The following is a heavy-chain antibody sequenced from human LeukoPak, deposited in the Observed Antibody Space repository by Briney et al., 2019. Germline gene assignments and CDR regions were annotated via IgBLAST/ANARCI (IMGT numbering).Heavy chain of an antibody. CDR2: ISGSQTTT. CDR1: GFTFSSYF. D-gene: IGHD5-12*01. Sequence: GGSLRLSCAASGFTFSSYFMTWVRQAPGKGLEWVSTISGSQTTTYYTDSVKGRFTISRDNSKNSVYLQMNSLRPEDTAVYYCSRDRLGGLDYWGQGTLVTVSS. V-gene: IGHV3-23*01. CDR3: SRDRLGGLDY. J-gene: IGHJ4*02.